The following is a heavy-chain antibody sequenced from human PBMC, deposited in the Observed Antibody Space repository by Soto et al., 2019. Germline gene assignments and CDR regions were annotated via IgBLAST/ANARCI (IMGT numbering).Heavy chain of an antibody. CDR1: GFVFRNHW. CDR2: IHDRDLDIK. J-gene: IGHJ4*01. V-gene: IGHV3-74*01. Sequence: PGGSLRLSWVASGFVFRNHWMHWVRQRPGKGLEWVARIHDRDLDIKAYADSVKGRFSVSRDNSKNTMYLHMGSLRVEDTATYYCVRDGLKQGPDFDYWGHGVRVTVSS. CDR3: VRDGLKQGPDFDY.